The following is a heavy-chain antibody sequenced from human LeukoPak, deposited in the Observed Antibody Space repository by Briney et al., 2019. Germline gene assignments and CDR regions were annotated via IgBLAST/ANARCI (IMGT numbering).Heavy chain of an antibody. J-gene: IGHJ5*02. V-gene: IGHV4-38-2*01. Sequence: TLSLTCAVSGYSISSGYYWGWIRQPPGKGLEWIGYIYYSGSTNYNPSLKSRVTISVDTSKNQFSLKLSSVTAADTAVYYCARGARIVVVPAAKRFDPWGQGTLVTVSS. CDR1: GYSISSGYY. CDR2: IYYSGST. CDR3: ARGARIVVVPAAKRFDP. D-gene: IGHD2-2*01.